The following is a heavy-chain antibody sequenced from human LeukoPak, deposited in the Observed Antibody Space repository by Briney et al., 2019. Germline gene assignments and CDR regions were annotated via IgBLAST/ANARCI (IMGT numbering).Heavy chain of an antibody. CDR1: GGSISSSSYY. D-gene: IGHD3-10*01. CDR2: IYYSGST. CDR3: ARQEMGYYYGSGGRFDY. V-gene: IGHV4-39*01. Sequence: SETLSLTCTVSGGSISSSSYYWGWIRQPPGKGLEWIESIYYSGSTYYNPSLKSRATISVDTSKNQFSLKLSSVTAADTAVYYCARQEMGYYYGSGGRFDYWGQGTLVTVSS. J-gene: IGHJ4*02.